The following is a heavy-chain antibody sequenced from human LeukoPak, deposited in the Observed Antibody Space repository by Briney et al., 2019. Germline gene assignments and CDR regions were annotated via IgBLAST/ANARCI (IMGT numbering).Heavy chain of an antibody. CDR3: ATKVVTDAFDI. CDR1: GFTFSSYA. D-gene: IGHD3-22*01. Sequence: GGSLRLSCAASGFTFSSYAMSWVRQAPGKGLEWVSGISGGVGTTYYVDSVKGRFTISRDNSKNTLFLQMNSLRAGDTAVYYCATKVVTDAFDIWGQGTMVTVSS. J-gene: IGHJ3*02. V-gene: IGHV3-23*01. CDR2: ISGGVGTT.